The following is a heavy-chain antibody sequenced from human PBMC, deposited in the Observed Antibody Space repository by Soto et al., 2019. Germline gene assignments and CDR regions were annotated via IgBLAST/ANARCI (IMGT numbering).Heavy chain of an antibody. Sequence: EVQLVESGGGLVQPGGSLRLSCVASGFTFSTYSMSWVRQAPGRGLEWISYISGSGSTIYDADSVKGRFTISRDNAKNSLYLQMNSLRDEDTAAYYCARGMVLEGFLIDWYFDLWGRGTLVTVSS. V-gene: IGHV3-48*02. CDR1: GFTFSTYS. CDR2: ISGSGSTI. CDR3: ARGMVLEGFLIDWYFDL. J-gene: IGHJ2*01. D-gene: IGHD3-3*01.